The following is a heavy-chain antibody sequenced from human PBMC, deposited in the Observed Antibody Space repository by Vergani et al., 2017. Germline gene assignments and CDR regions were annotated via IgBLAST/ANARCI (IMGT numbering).Heavy chain of an antibody. D-gene: IGHD2-2*01. V-gene: IGHV1-8*01. CDR1: GHTFTSYD. Sequence: QVQRVQSGAEVKKPGASVKVFCKASGHTFTSYDINWVRQATGQGLEWMGWMNPNSGNTGYAQKFQGRVTMTRNTSISTAYMELSSLRSEDTAVYYWAGAHCSSTSCYDWLDPWGDGTLVGASS. J-gene: IGHJ5*02. CDR2: MNPNSGNT. CDR3: AGAHCSSTSCYDWLDP.